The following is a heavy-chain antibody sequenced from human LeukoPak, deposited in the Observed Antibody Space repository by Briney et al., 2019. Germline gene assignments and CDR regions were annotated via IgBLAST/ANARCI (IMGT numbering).Heavy chain of an antibody. V-gene: IGHV4-39*01. CDR1: GGSISSSSYY. CDR3: ARFAPYDSSGAIDY. Sequence: SSETLSLTCTVSGGSISSSSYYWGCIRQPPGKGLEWIGSIYYSGSTYYNPSLKSRVTISVDTSKNQFSLKLSSVTAADTAVYYCARFAPYDSSGAIDYWGQGTLVTVSS. CDR2: IYYSGST. J-gene: IGHJ4*02. D-gene: IGHD3-22*01.